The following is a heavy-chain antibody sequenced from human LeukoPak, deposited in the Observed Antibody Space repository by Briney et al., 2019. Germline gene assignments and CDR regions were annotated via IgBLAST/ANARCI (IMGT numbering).Heavy chain of an antibody. CDR3: SRWGSGSYSPY. CDR1: VFTFGDYA. J-gene: IGHJ4*02. V-gene: IGHV3-49*05. CDR2: IRSKADGGTT. D-gene: IGHD3-10*01. Sequence: KPGRSLRLSCTASVFTFGDYAMRWFRQAPGKGLEWVGFIRSKADGGTTEYAASVKGRFTISRDDSKSIAYLEMNSLKTEDTAVYNCSRWGSGSYSPYWGQGTLVTVSS.